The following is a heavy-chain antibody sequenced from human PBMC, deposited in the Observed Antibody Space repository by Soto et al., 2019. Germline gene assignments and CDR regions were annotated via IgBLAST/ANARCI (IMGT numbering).Heavy chain of an antibody. CDR3: AGEVGAEHAFDI. CDR2: IYYSGST. J-gene: IGHJ3*02. Sequence: QLQLQESGPGLVKPSETLSLTCTVSGGSISSSSYYWGWIRQPPGKGLEWIGSIYYSGSTYYNPSLKSRVTISVDTSKNQFSLKLSSVTAADTAVYYCAGEVGAEHAFDIWGQGTMVTVSS. V-gene: IGHV4-39*01. D-gene: IGHD1-26*01. CDR1: GGSISSSSYY.